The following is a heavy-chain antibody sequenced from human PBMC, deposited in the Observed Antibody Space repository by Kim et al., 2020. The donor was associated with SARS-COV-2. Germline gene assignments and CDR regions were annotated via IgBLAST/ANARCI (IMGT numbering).Heavy chain of an antibody. J-gene: IGHJ4*02. D-gene: IGHD1-26*01. CDR3: ARDSIVRASYIDY. V-gene: IGHV1-18*01. Sequence: YAQKVQSRVTMTTDTSTSTAYMELRSQRSDGTAVYYCARDSIVRASYIDYWGQGTLVTVSS.